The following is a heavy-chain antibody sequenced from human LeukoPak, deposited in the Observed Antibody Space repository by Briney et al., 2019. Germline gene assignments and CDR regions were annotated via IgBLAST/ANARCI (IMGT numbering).Heavy chain of an antibody. V-gene: IGHV3-30*02. CDR2: IRYDGSNK. Sequence: GSLRLSCAASGFTFSSYGMHWVRQAPGKGLEWVAFIRYDGSNKYCADSVKGRFTISRDNSKNSLYLQMSSLRTEDTALYYCAKGAVAGTGSFDYWGQGTLVTVSS. J-gene: IGHJ4*02. D-gene: IGHD6-19*01. CDR3: AKGAVAGTGSFDY. CDR1: GFTFSSYG.